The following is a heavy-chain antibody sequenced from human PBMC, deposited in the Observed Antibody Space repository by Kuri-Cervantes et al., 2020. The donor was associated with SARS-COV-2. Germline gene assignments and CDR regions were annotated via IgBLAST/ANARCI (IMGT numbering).Heavy chain of an antibody. Sequence: GGSLRLSCAASGFTFSSYAMHWVRQAPGKGLEWVAVISYDGSNKYYADSVKGRFTISRDNSKNTLYLQMNSLRAEDTAVYYCARDQGADTDMVGFDYWGQGTPVTVSS. CDR2: ISYDGSNK. D-gene: IGHD5-18*01. J-gene: IGHJ4*02. V-gene: IGHV3-30*04. CDR1: GFTFSSYA. CDR3: ARDQGADTDMVGFDY.